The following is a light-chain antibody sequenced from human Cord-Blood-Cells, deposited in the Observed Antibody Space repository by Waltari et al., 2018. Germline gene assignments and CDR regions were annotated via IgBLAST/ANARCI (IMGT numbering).Light chain of an antibody. CDR1: QSVSSN. CDR3: QQYNNWPKT. CDR2: GAS. J-gene: IGKJ1*01. Sequence: EIVMPQSPATLSVSPGARATLSCRASQSVSSNLAWYQQKPGQAPRLLIYGASTRATGTPTRCSGSGSGTEFNSTISSLQAEDFAVYYCQQYNNWPKTFGQGTKVEIK. V-gene: IGKV3-15*01.